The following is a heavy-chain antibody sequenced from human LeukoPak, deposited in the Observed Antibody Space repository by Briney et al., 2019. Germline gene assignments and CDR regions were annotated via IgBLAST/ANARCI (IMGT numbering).Heavy chain of an antibody. V-gene: IGHV4-61*02. CDR1: GGSISSGSYY. D-gene: IGHD3-10*01. Sequence: SETLSLTCTVSGGSISSGSYYWSWIRQPAGKGLEWIGRIYTSGSTNYNPSLKSRVTISVDTSENQFSLKLSSVTAADTAVYYCAGWHNYYGSGSYYQGFDYWGQGTLVTVSS. CDR2: IYTSGST. J-gene: IGHJ4*02. CDR3: AGWHNYYGSGSYYQGFDY.